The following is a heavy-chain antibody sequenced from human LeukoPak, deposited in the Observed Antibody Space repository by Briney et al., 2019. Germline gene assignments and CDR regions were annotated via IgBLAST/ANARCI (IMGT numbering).Heavy chain of an antibody. CDR3: ARGELFFDY. Sequence: PGGSLRLSCAASGFSFSAYSMNWVRQAPGKGLEWVSYISSSSSPIYYADSVKGRFTISRDNAKNSLYLQMNSLRAEDTAVYYCARGELFFDYWGQGTLVTVSS. CDR2: ISSSSSPI. CDR1: GFSFSAYS. D-gene: IGHD2-15*01. V-gene: IGHV3-48*04. J-gene: IGHJ4*02.